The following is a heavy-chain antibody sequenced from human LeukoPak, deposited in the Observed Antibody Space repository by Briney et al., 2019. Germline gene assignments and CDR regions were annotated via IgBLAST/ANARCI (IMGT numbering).Heavy chain of an antibody. CDR3: ARDQSGWYYFDY. CDR2: IKDDGSDK. CDR1: GFTYSNYW. Sequence: GGSLRLSCAVSGFTYSNYWMNWVRQAPGKGLEWVANIKDDGSDKYYVDSVKGRFTISRDNAKNSLYLQMNSLRAGDTAVYYCARDQSGWYYFDYWGQGTLVTVSS. J-gene: IGHJ4*02. D-gene: IGHD6-19*01. V-gene: IGHV3-7*01.